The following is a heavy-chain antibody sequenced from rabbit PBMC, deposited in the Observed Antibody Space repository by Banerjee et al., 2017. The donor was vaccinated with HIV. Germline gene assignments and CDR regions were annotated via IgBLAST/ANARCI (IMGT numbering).Heavy chain of an antibody. CDR2: IYAGSSGTT. J-gene: IGHJ4*01. CDR3: ARDDVGGDGFNFNL. V-gene: IGHV1S45*01. CDR1: GFSFSSSYS. Sequence: QEQLEESGGDLVKPGASLTLTCTASGFSFSSSYSICWVRQAPGKGLEWIACIYAGSSGTTYYASWAKGRFTISKTSSTTVTLQMTSLTAADTATYFCARDDVGGDGFNFNLWGPGTLVTVS. D-gene: IGHD2-1*01.